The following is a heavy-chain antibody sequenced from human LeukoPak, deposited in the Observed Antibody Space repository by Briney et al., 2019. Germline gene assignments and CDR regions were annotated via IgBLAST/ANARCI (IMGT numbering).Heavy chain of an antibody. D-gene: IGHD1-20*01. V-gene: IGHV1-2*02. CDR1: GYTFTGYY. Sequence: ASVKVSCKASGYTFTGYYMHWVRQAPGQGLEWMGWINPNSGGTRYGQRFQGRVTMTRDTSISTAYMELSRLRSEDTAVYYCARDRLRSITGTWFDYWGQGTLVTVSS. CDR2: INPNSGGT. J-gene: IGHJ4*02. CDR3: ARDRLRSITGTWFDY.